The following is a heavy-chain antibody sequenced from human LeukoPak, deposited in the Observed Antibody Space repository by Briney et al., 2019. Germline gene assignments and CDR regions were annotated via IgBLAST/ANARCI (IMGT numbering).Heavy chain of an antibody. D-gene: IGHD3-10*01. CDR3: ANDYRSGSFHDF. CDR1: GFAFSSYA. Sequence: GGSLRLSCAASGFAFSSYAMSWVRQPPGKGLEWVSVISRREDYTYYADSVKGRFTISRDNSKNTLYLQMNTLRAEHTAVYYCANDYRSGSFHDFWGQGTLVTVSS. V-gene: IGHV3-23*01. CDR2: ISRREDYT. J-gene: IGHJ4*02.